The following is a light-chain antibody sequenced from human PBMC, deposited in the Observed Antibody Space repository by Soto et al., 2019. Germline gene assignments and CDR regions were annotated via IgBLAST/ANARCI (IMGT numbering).Light chain of an antibody. J-gene: IGLJ2*01. CDR1: SSDVGSYKF. V-gene: IGLV2-23*01. Sequence: QSVLTQPASVSGSPGKSITISCTGSSSDVGSYKFVSWYQQHPVKAPKHMIYEGSKRPSGVSNRFSGSKSGNTASLTISVLQAEDEADYYCCSYAGSSTLVFGGGTKLTVL. CDR2: EGS. CDR3: CSYAGSSTLV.